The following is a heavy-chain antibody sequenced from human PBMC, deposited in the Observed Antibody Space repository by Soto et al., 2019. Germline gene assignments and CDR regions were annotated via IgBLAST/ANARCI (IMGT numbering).Heavy chain of an antibody. Sequence: EASVKVSCKASGYTFTSYYMHWVRQAPGQGLEWMGIINPSGGSTSYAQKFQGRVTMTRDTSISTAYMDLSRLRSDDTALYYCARGALTVANWFDPWGQGTQVTVSS. D-gene: IGHD6-19*01. CDR1: GYTFTSYY. CDR2: INPSGGST. CDR3: ARGALTVANWFDP. J-gene: IGHJ5*02. V-gene: IGHV1-46*01.